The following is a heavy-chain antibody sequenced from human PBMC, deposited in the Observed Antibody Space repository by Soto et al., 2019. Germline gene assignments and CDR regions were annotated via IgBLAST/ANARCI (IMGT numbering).Heavy chain of an antibody. V-gene: IGHV3-30-3*01. CDR1: GFTFSSYA. D-gene: IGHD1-7*01. CDR2: ISYDGSNK. Sequence: GGSLRLSCAASGFTFSSYAMHCVRQAPGKGLEWVAVISYDGSNKYYADSVKGRFTISRDNSKNTLYLQMNSLRAEDTAVYYCARDLNWNYDYWGQGTLVTVSS. J-gene: IGHJ4*02. CDR3: ARDLNWNYDY.